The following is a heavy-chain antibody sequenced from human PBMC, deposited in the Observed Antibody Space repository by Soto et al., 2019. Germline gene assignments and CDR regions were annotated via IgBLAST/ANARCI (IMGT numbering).Heavy chain of an antibody. Sequence: LSETLSLTCTVSGGSISSGGYYWSWIRQHPGKGLEWIGYIYYSGSTYYNPSLKSRVTISVDTSKNQFSLKLSSVTAADTAVYYCARTFRFGEGGWFDPWGQGTLVTVSS. V-gene: IGHV4-31*03. D-gene: IGHD3-10*01. J-gene: IGHJ5*02. CDR2: IYYSGST. CDR1: GGSISSGGYY. CDR3: ARTFRFGEGGWFDP.